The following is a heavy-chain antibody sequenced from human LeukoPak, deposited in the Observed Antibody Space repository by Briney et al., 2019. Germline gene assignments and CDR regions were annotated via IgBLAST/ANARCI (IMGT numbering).Heavy chain of an antibody. D-gene: IGHD6-13*01. Sequence: GGSLRLSCAAFGFTFSSSAMNWVRQAPGKGLEWVSYISGGSSTIHYADSVKGRFTISRDNAKNSLYLQMNSLKDEDTALYYCTRDYGYSSSFDYWGQGTLVTVSS. CDR3: TRDYGYSSSFDY. J-gene: IGHJ4*02. V-gene: IGHV3-48*02. CDR1: GFTFSSSA. CDR2: ISGGSSTI.